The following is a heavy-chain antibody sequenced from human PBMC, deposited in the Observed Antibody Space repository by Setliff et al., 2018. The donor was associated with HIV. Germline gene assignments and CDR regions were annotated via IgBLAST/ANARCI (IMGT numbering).Heavy chain of an antibody. J-gene: IGHJ4*02. Sequence: SGSYAGEPTQTLTLTCTFSGFSLSTSGMCVSWIRQPPGKALEWLARIDWDDDKYYSTTLKTRLTISKDTSKNQVVLTMTNMGPEDTATYFCAWQSLWGSYGLDYWGQGALVT. V-gene: IGHV2-70*11. CDR3: AWQSLWGSYGLDY. CDR1: GFSLSTSGMC. CDR2: IDWDDDK. D-gene: IGHD3-16*01.